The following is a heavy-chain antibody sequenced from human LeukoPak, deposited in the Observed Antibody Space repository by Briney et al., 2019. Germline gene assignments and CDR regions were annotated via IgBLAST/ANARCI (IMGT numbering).Heavy chain of an antibody. D-gene: IGHD1-1*01. CDR1: GFTFSSYS. CDR3: AREGGKGITTYYYFDY. J-gene: IGHJ4*02. Sequence: GGSLRLSCAASGFTFSSYSMNWVRQAPGKGLEWVSYISSSSSTIYYADSVKGRFTISRDNAKNSLYLQMNSLRAEDTAVYYCAREGGKGITTYYYFDYWGQGTLVTVPS. CDR2: ISSSSSTI. V-gene: IGHV3-48*01.